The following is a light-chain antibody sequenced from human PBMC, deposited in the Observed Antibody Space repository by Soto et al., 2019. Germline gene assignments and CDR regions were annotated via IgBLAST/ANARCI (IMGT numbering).Light chain of an antibody. CDR2: DVS. Sequence: QSVLTQPASVSGSPGQSITISCTGTSSDVGNYNYVSWYQQYPGKAPKLMIYDVSNRPSGVSYRFSGSKSGNTASLTISGLQAEDEADDYCSSYTTSGTHVVFGGGTKLTVL. CDR1: SSDVGNYNY. CDR3: SSYTTSGTHVV. V-gene: IGLV2-14*01. J-gene: IGLJ2*01.